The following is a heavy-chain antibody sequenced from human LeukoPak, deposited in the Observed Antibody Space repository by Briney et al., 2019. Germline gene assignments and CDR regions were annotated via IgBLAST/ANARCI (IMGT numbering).Heavy chain of an antibody. CDR1: GLSFSYYS. D-gene: IGHD6-19*01. Sequence: PGGSLTLSCPPSGLSFSYYSLQYVHQAPGKALEWVSSISSASAYRYYADSVKGRFTISRDNAKNSLHLQMISLSAEDLDVYYWTRGSTVIGVAGTWPLDDWGQGTLVTVSS. CDR3: TRGSTVIGVAGTWPLDD. CDR2: ISSASAYR. V-gene: IGHV3-21*01. J-gene: IGHJ4*02.